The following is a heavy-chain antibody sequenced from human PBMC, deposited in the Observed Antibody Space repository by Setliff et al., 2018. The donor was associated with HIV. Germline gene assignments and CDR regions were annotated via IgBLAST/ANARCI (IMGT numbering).Heavy chain of an antibody. D-gene: IGHD1-26*01. V-gene: IGHV4-34*01. Sequence: SETLSLTCAVYGESFSDYYWSWIRQAPGKGLEWIGEVNHSGHTKYHPSLKSRLTVSVNPSKRQFSMKLTSVTAADTAVYYCARRETQLWDDPFDVWGQGTMVTVSS. CDR2: VNHSGHT. CDR1: GESFSDYY. J-gene: IGHJ3*01. CDR3: ARRETQLWDDPFDV.